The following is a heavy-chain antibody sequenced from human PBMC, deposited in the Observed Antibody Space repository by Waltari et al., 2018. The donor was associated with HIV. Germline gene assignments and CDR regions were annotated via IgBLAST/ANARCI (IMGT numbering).Heavy chain of an antibody. J-gene: IGHJ6*02. V-gene: IGHV3-66*01. CDR2: IYSGVGT. CDR3: ARVPRGPYGMDV. Sequence: EVQLVESGGGLVQPGGSLRLSCAASGFTVSNNFMSWVRQAPGKGLEWVSVIYSGVGTYYADSVKGRFTISRDNSKNTLYLQMNSLRAEDTAVYYCARVPRGPYGMDVWGQGTTVTVSS. CDR1: GFTVSNNF.